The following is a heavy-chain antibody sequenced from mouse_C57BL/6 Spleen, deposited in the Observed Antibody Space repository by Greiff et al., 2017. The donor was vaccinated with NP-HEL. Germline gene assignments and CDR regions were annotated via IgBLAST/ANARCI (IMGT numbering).Heavy chain of an antibody. Sequence: EVQRVESEGGLVQPGSSMKLSCTASGFTFSDYYMAWVRQVPEKGLEWVANINYDGSSTYYLDSLKSRFIISRDNAKNILYLQMSSLKSEDTATYYCARDRGYDYDGGFAYWGQGTLVTVSA. CDR3: ARDRGYDYDGGFAY. J-gene: IGHJ3*01. V-gene: IGHV5-16*01. CDR2: INYDGSST. D-gene: IGHD2-4*01. CDR1: GFTFSDYY.